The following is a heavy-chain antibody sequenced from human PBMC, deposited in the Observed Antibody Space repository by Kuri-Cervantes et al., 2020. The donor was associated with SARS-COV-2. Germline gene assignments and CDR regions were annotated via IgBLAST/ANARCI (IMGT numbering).Heavy chain of an antibody. D-gene: IGHD3-3*01. Sequence: GESLKISCAASGFTFSDHYMDWVRQAPGKGLEWVSSISSSSSYIHYADSVKGRFTISRDNAKNSLYLQMNSLRAEDTAVYYCARDHYDFWITYYFDYWGQGTLVTVSS. CDR1: GFTFSDHY. J-gene: IGHJ4*02. V-gene: IGHV3-21*01. CDR2: ISSSSSYI. CDR3: ARDHYDFWITYYFDY.